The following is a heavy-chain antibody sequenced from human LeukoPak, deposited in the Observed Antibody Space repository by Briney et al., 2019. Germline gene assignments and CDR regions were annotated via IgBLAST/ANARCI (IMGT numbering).Heavy chain of an antibody. V-gene: IGHV4-34*01. CDR2: INHSGST. D-gene: IGHD2-2*01. CDR1: GGSFSGYY. J-gene: IGHJ5*02. Sequence: SETLSLTCAVYGGSFSGYYWSWIRQPPGKGLEWIGEINHSGSTNYNPSLKSRVTISVDTSKNQSSLKLSSVTAADTAVYYCARRGYIVVVPAARGWFDPWGQGTLVTVSS. CDR3: ARRGYIVVVPAARGWFDP.